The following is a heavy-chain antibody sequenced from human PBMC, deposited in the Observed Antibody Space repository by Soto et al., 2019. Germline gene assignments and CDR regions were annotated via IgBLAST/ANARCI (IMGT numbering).Heavy chain of an antibody. CDR1: GFTFSSYA. CDR3: ARDVSVEWFGGTGGFDP. V-gene: IGHV3-64*01. D-gene: IGHD3-10*01. Sequence: HPGGSLRLSCAASGFTFSSYAMHWVRQAPGKGLEYVSAISSNGGSTYYANSVKGRFTISRDNSKNTLYLQMGSLRAEDMAVYYCARDVSVEWFGGTGGFDPWGQGTLVTVSS. J-gene: IGHJ5*02. CDR2: ISSNGGST.